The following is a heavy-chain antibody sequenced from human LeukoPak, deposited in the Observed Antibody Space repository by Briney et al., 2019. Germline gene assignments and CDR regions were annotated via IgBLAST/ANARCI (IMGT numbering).Heavy chain of an antibody. V-gene: IGHV3-23*01. CDR2: LNGSGGCT. Sequence: GGSLRLSCAASGFTFSSYTMSWVRQAPGKGLAWVSGLNGSGGCTYYAESVKGRFTISRDNSQNTLYLQMNSLRAEDTAVYYCAKEGDDYFSDYWGQGTLVTVS. D-gene: IGHD2-21*02. CDR3: AKEGDDYFSDY. CDR1: GFTFSSYT. J-gene: IGHJ4*02.